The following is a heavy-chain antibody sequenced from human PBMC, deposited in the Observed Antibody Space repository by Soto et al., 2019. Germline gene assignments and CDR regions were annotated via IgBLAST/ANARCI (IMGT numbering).Heavy chain of an antibody. CDR1: GFTFSSYG. CDR2: IWYDGSNK. Sequence: QVQLVESGGGVVQPGRSLRLSCAASGFTFSSYGMHWVRQAPGKGLEWVAVIWYDGSNKYYADTVKGRFTISRDNSKNTLYLQMKSLRGEDTGVYYCARDGYGSGSYYIDYWGQGTLVTVSS. CDR3: ARDGYGSGSYYIDY. D-gene: IGHD3-10*01. J-gene: IGHJ4*02. V-gene: IGHV3-33*01.